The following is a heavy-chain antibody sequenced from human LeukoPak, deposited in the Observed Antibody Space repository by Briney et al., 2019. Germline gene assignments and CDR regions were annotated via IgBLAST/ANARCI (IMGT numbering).Heavy chain of an antibody. CDR3: AKGATVTTLDSCYYGMDV. CDR2: ISRSGGST. J-gene: IGHJ6*02. D-gene: IGHD4-17*01. V-gene: IGHV3-23*01. Sequence: PGGSLRLSCAASGFTFSSYAMSWVRQAPGKGLEWVSSISRSGGSTYYADSVKGRFTISRDNSKNTLYLQMNSLRAEDTAVYYCAKGATVTTLDSCYYGMDVWGQGTTVTVSS. CDR1: GFTFSSYA.